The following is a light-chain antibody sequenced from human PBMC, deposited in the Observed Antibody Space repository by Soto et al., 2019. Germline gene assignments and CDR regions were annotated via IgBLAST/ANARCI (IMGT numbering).Light chain of an antibody. CDR3: QYDSSWPPWT. J-gene: IGKJ1*01. V-gene: IGKV3-15*01. CDR2: GAS. CDR1: QSVSSN. Sequence: EIVMTQSPATLSVSPGERATLSCRASQSVSSNLAWYQQKPGQAPRLLIYGASTRATGIPARFGGSGSGTEFTLTLTHVHSEDFAIYYCQYDSSWPPWTFGQRTKVGIK.